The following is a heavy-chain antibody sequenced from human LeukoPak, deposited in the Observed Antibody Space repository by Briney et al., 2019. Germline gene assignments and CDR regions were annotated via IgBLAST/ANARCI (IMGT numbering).Heavy chain of an antibody. Sequence: PSRTPSLTCTVSGGSISSGSYYWSWIRQPAGKGLEWIGRIYTSGSTNYNPSLKSRVTISVDTSKNQFSLKLSSVTAADTAVYYCASNSKGQWRWRLDIWGQGTMVTASS. D-gene: IGHD2-15*01. CDR3: ASNSKGQWRWRLDI. V-gene: IGHV4-61*02. CDR1: GGSISSGSYY. J-gene: IGHJ3*02. CDR2: IYTSGST.